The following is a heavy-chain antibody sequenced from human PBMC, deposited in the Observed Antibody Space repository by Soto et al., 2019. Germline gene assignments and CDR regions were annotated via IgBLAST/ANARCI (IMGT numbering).Heavy chain of an antibody. J-gene: IGHJ6*02. Sequence: SETLSLTCAVYGGSFSGYYWSWIRQPPGKGLEWIGYIYYSGSTNYNPSLKSRATISVDTSKNQFSLKLSSVTAADTAVYYCARDRRGYGMDVWGQGTTVTVSS. CDR1: GGSFSGYY. CDR2: IYYSGST. V-gene: IGHV4-34*11. CDR3: ARDRRGYGMDV.